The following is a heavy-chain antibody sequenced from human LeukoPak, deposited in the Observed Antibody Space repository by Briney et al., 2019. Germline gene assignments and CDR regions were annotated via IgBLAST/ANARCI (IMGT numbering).Heavy chain of an antibody. D-gene: IGHD5-18*01. V-gene: IGHV1-18*01. CDR3: ARDTAMDPTGDYYFDY. CDR1: GFTFTNFG. J-gene: IGHJ4*02. CDR2: ISAYNGNT. Sequence: GASVKVSCKASGFTFTNFGISWVRQAPGQGLEWMGWISAYNGNTNYAQKLQGRVTMTTDTSTSTAYMELRSLRSEDTAVYYCARDTAMDPTGDYYFDYWGQGTLVTVSS.